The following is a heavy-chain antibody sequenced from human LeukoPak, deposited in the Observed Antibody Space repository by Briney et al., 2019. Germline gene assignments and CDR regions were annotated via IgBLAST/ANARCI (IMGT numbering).Heavy chain of an antibody. CDR1: GYTFNSYG. CDR2: ISAYNGNT. CDR3: ARVDESAGAFDI. V-gene: IGHV1-18*01. J-gene: IGHJ3*02. Sequence: ASVKVSCKASGYTFNSYGIHWVRQAPGQGLEWMGWISAYNGNTNYAQKLQGRVTMTTDTSTSTAYMELRSLRSDDTAAYYCARVDESAGAFDIWGQGTMVTVSS.